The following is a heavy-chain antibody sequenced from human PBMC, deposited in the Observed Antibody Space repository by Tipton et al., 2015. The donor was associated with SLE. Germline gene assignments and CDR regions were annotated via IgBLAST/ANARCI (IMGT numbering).Heavy chain of an antibody. J-gene: IGHJ4*02. Sequence: TLSLTCTVSGGSLSSGSYYWTWIRQPAGKGLEWIGYIYTIGNTNYNPSLKSRVTISLDTSKNQFSLNLRSVTAADTAVYYCARGSSGYQHVDYWGQGTLVTVSS. D-gene: IGHD3-22*01. CDR1: GGSLSSGSYY. V-gene: IGHV4-61*09. CDR3: ARGSSGYQHVDY. CDR2: IYTIGNT.